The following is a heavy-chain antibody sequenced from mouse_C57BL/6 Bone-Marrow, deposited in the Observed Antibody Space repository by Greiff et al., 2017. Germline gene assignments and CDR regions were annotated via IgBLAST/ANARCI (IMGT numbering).Heavy chain of an antibody. CDR3: ARGVYYGSRGY. Sequence: EVNVVESGPELVKPGASVKISCKAYSFTGYYMNWVKQSPEKSLEWIGEINPSTGGTTYNQKFKAKATLTVDKSSSTAYMQLKSLTSEDSAVYYCARGVYYGSRGYWGQGTTLTVSS. CDR1: SFTGYY. J-gene: IGHJ2*01. V-gene: IGHV1-42*01. D-gene: IGHD1-1*01. CDR2: INPSTGGT.